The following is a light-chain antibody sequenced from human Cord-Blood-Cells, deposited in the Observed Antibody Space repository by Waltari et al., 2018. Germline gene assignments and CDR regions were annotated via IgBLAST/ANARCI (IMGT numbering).Light chain of an antibody. CDR1: QSVLYSSNNKNY. CDR2: WAS. J-gene: IGKJ3*01. CDR3: QQYYSTPRT. V-gene: IGKV4-1*01. Sequence: QSVLYSSNNKNYLAWYQQKPGQPPKLLIYWASTRESGVPDRFSGSGSGTDFTLTISSLQAEDVAVYYCQQYYSTPRTFGPGTKVDIK.